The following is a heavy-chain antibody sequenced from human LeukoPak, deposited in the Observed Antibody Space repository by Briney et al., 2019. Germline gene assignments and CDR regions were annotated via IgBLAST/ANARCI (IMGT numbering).Heavy chain of an antibody. D-gene: IGHD3-9*01. V-gene: IGHV4-61*02. CDR2: IYASGST. J-gene: IGHJ5*02. CDR1: GGSITSGTYY. CDR3: AREGTYYDTLTGYYQDMAWFDP. Sequence: MTSETLSLTCTVSGGSITSGTYYWSWIRQPAGKGLEWIGRIYASGSTKYNPSLKSLITISVDTSKNQFSLKLSSVTAADTAVYYCAREGTYYDTLTGYYQDMAWFDPWGQGTLVTVSS.